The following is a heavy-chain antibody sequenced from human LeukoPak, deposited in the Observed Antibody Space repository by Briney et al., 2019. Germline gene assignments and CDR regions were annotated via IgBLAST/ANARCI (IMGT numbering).Heavy chain of an antibody. V-gene: IGHV4-38-2*02. CDR2: IYHSGST. Sequence: NPSETLSLTCTVSGYSISSGYYWGWIRQPPGKGLEWIGSIYHSGSTYYNPSLKSRVTISVDTSKNQFSLKLSSVTAADTAVYYCARDSGTTGEVKFDPWGQGTLVTVSS. CDR1: GYSISSGYY. D-gene: IGHD4-17*01. CDR3: ARDSGTTGEVKFDP. J-gene: IGHJ5*02.